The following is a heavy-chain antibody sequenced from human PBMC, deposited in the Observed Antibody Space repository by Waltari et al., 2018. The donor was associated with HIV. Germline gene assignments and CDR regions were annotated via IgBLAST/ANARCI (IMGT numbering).Heavy chain of an antibody. D-gene: IGHD4-17*01. Sequence: QLQLQESGPALVKPSDTLPLPCTVSTGYLTQSSSWGWVLQSPGTGLEWIGTVYSTGVTHCTPSLESRVTMSVDTSKNQFSLTLTSVTAADTALYFCATLRTVTGTIDDWGQGILVTVSS. J-gene: IGHJ4*02. CDR1: TGYLTQSSS. CDR2: VYSTGVT. CDR3: ATLRTVTGTIDD. V-gene: IGHV4-39*01.